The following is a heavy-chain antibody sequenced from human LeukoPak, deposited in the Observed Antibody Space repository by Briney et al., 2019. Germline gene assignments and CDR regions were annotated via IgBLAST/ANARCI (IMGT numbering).Heavy chain of an antibody. CDR1: GYTFTRYA. D-gene: IGHD6-19*01. Sequence: ASVKVSCKASGYTFTRYAMNWPRQAPGQGLEWMGWINPNTGNPTYAQAFTGRFVLSLDTSVSTAYLQISSLNTEDTAVYYCAIDQPVAGVSNFDSWGQGTLVTVSS. CDR3: AIDQPVAGVSNFDS. J-gene: IGHJ4*02. CDR2: INPNTGNP. V-gene: IGHV7-4-1*02.